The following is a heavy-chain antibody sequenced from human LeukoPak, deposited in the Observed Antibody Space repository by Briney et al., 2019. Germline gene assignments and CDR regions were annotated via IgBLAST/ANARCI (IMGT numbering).Heavy chain of an antibody. V-gene: IGHV7-4-1*02. CDR1: GYTFTSYA. J-gene: IGHJ3*02. CDR3: ARGDSSSWFDAFDI. CDR2: ANTNTGNP. Sequence: ASVKVSCKASGYTFTSYAMNWVRQAPGQGLEWMGWANTNTGNPTYAQGFTGRFVFSLDTSVSTAYLQISSLKAEDTAVYYCARGDSSSWFDAFDIWGQGTMVTVSS. D-gene: IGHD6-13*01.